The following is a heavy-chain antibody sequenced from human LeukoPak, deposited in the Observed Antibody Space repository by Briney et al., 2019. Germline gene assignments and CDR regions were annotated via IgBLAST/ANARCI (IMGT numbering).Heavy chain of an antibody. Sequence: PGGSLRLSCAASGFTFSSYAMSWVRQAPGKGLEWVSAISGSGGSTYYADSEKGRFTISRDNAKNSLYLQMNSLRAEDTAVYYCARGSIAAAGTSFDYWGQGTLVTVSS. CDR1: GFTFSSYA. CDR2: ISGSGGST. D-gene: IGHD6-13*01. V-gene: IGHV3-23*01. CDR3: ARGSIAAAGTSFDY. J-gene: IGHJ4*02.